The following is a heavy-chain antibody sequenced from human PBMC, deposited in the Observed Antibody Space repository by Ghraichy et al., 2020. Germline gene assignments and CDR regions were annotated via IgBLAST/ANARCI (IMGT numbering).Heavy chain of an antibody. CDR2: INTDGGRT. CDR3: AGYYYESGGYYSYYYGMDV. J-gene: IGHJ6*02. V-gene: IGHV3-74*01. Sequence: GGSLRLSCAASGLTFRNFWMHWVRQAPGKGLVWVSRINTDGGRTNYADSVKGRFTISRDNSKNTLYLQMNSLRAEDSAVYFCAGYYYESGGYYSYYYGMDVWGHGTTVTVSS. D-gene: IGHD3-22*01. CDR1: GLTFRNFW.